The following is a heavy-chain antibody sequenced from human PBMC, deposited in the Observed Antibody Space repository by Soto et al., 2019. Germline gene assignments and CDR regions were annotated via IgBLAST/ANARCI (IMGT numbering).Heavy chain of an antibody. V-gene: IGHV4-31*03. CDR1: GGSISSGGYY. CDR3: ARETTQPLTGHIYYFGY. D-gene: IGHD3-9*01. CDR2: IYYSGST. Sequence: SETLSLTCTVSGGSISSGGYYWSWIRQHPGKGLEWIGYIYYSGSTYYNPSLKSRVTISVDTSKNQFSLKLSSVTAADTAVYYCARETTQPLTGHIYYFGYWGQGTMVAVST. J-gene: IGHJ4*02.